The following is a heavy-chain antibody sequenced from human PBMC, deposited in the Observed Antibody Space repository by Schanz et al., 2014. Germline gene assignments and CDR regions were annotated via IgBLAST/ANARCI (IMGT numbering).Heavy chain of an antibody. CDR1: GYTFTRSG. CDR2: IGGSDGNT. Sequence: QVQLVQSGGEVKTPGASVKVSCKASGYTFTRSGISWVRQAPGQGLEWMGWIGGSDGNTNFAQKFQGRVTMTTDTSTSTVYMELRSLTSDDSAVYYCARAQAAAVDWGQGTLVTVSS. J-gene: IGHJ4*02. D-gene: IGHD6-13*01. V-gene: IGHV1-18*01. CDR3: ARAQAAAVD.